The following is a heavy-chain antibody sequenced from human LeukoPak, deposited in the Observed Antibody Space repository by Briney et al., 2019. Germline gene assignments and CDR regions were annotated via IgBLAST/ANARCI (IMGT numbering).Heavy chain of an antibody. V-gene: IGHV1-2*02. Sequence: GASVKVSCKASGYTFTGYYMHWVRQAPGQGLEWMGWINPNSGGTNYAQKFQGRVTMTRDTSISTAYMELSRLRSDDTAVYYCARDLRSYYDSSGYYYRGQGTLVTVSS. J-gene: IGHJ4*02. CDR1: GYTFTGYY. D-gene: IGHD3-22*01. CDR3: ARDLRSYYDSSGYYY. CDR2: INPNSGGT.